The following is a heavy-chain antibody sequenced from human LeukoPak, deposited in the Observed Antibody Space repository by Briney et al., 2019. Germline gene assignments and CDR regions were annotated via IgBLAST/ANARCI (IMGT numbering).Heavy chain of an antibody. D-gene: IGHD3-10*01. CDR3: ARDQASGSGSYYKHYYYYGMDV. V-gene: IGHV4-4*07. Sequence: PSETLSLTCTVSGVSISSYYWSWIRQPAGKGLEWIGRIYTSGSTNYNPSLKSRVTMSVDTSKNQFSLKLSSVTAADTAVYYCARDQASGSGSYYKHYYYYGMDVWGQGTTVTVSS. J-gene: IGHJ6*02. CDR1: GVSISSYY. CDR2: IYTSGST.